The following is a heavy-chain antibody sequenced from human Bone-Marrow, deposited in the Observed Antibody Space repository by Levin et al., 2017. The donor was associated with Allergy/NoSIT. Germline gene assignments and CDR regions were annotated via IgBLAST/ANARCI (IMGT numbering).Heavy chain of an antibody. D-gene: IGHD3-10*01. CDR3: ARPRYGSGSYYRDYYYGMDV. CDR1: GFTVSSNY. V-gene: IGHV3-53*01. J-gene: IGHJ6*02. Sequence: GGSLRLSCAASGFTVSSNYMSWVRQAPGKGLEWVSVIYSGGSTYYADSVKGRFTISRDNSKNTLYLQMNSLRAEDTAVYYCARPRYGSGSYYRDYYYGMDVWGQGTTVTVSS. CDR2: IYSGGST.